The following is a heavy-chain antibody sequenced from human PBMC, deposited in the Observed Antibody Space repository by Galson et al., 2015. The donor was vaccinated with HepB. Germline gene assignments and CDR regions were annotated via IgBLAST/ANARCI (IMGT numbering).Heavy chain of an antibody. J-gene: IGHJ4*02. V-gene: IGHV3-30*03. CDR3: GRERVPTIRGNIGH. D-gene: IGHD2/OR15-2a*01. Sequence: LSCAASGFIFSRYGMHWVRQAPGKGLEWVAVISNDGNDRHYADSVKGRFTISRDNSKSTLYLQMNSLRPEDTAVYYCGRERVPTIRGNIGHWGQGTLVTVSS. CDR2: ISNDGNDR. CDR1: GFIFSRYG.